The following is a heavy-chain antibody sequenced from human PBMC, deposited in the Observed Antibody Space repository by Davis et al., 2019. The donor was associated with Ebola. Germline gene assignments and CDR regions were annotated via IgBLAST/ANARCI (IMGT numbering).Heavy chain of an antibody. CDR1: GYTFTTYG. CDR3: ARDRYCSGGSCYSSYYYGMDV. CDR2: ISTYHDNT. Sequence: AASVKVSCKASGYTFTTYGISWVRQAPGQGLEWMGWISTYHDNTNYAPKLQGRVTMTTDTSTSTAYMELRSLRSDDTAVYYCARDRYCSGGSCYSSYYYGMDVWGQGTTVTVSS. J-gene: IGHJ6*02. V-gene: IGHV1-18*01. D-gene: IGHD2-15*01.